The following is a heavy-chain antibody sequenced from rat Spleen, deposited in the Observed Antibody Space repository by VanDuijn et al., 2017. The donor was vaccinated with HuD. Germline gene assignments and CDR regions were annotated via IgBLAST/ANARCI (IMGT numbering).Heavy chain of an antibody. V-gene: IGHV5-31*01. CDR2: ITHIGDGT. Sequence: EVQLVESGGGLVQPGKSLKLSCVASGFTFNHYWMTWIRQAPGKGLEWIASITHIGDGTYYADSVKGRFTISRDNAKSTLFLQMHSLRSEDTATYYCTKEGAYWGQGTLVTVSS. J-gene: IGHJ3*01. CDR3: TKEGAY. CDR1: GFTFNHYW.